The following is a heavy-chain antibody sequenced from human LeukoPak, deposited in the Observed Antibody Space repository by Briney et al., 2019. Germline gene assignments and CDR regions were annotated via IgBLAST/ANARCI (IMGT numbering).Heavy chain of an antibody. J-gene: IGHJ4*02. D-gene: IGHD1-26*01. Sequence: PGGSLRLSCAASGFTFSTYSMDWVRQAPGKGLEWVSSISSGSAFIYYADSVKGRFTISRDNAKNSLFLQMNSLRVEDTAIYYCARGGSYPGCWGQGTLVTVSS. CDR1: GFTFSTYS. V-gene: IGHV3-21*04. CDR2: ISSGSAFI. CDR3: ARGGSYPGC.